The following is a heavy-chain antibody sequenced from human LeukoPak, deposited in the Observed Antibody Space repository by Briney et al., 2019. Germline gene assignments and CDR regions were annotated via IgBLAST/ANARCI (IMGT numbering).Heavy chain of an antibody. CDR2: MNPDSGNT. D-gene: IGHD4-11*01. CDR3: ASFLQSRLLPISFYYYGIDV. CDR1: GYTLTSYD. J-gene: IGHJ6*02. V-gene: IGHV1-8*01. Sequence: ASVKVSCEASGYTLTSYDINWVRQAPGQGLEWMGWMNPDSGNTGYAQKFQGRVSMTRNTSINTAYMELSSLRSEDTAVYYCASFLQSRLLPISFYYYGIDVWGQGTTVTVSS.